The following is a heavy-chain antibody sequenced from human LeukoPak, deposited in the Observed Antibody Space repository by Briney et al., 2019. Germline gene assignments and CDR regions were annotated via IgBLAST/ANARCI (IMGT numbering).Heavy chain of an antibody. CDR2: IKSKTDGGTT. V-gene: IGHV3-15*01. CDR3: TTEPGIADY. D-gene: IGHD6-13*01. CDR1: GFTVSNNY. J-gene: IGHJ4*02. Sequence: GGSLRLSCAASGFTVSNNYMSWVRQAPGKGLEWVGRIKSKTDGGTTDYAAHVKGRFTISRDDSKNTLYLQMNSLKTEDTAVYYCTTEPGIADYWGQGTLVTVSS.